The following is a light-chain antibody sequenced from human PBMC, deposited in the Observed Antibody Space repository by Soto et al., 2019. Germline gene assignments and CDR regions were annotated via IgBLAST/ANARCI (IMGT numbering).Light chain of an antibody. CDR1: QSLLYSSNNKNY. J-gene: IGKJ1*01. V-gene: IGKV4-1*01. Sequence: DIVMTQSPDSLAVSLGERATINCKSSQSLLYSSNNKNYLAWYQQKAGQPPKVLIYWASTRESGVPDRFSGSGSATDFTLTISSLQAEDVAVYYCQQYYSTPTFGQGTKVEIK. CDR2: WAS. CDR3: QQYYSTPT.